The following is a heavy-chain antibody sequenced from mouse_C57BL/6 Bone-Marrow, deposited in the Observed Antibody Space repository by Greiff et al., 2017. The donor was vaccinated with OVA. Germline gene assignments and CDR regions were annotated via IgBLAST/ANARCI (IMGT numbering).Heavy chain of an antibody. V-gene: IGHV14-1*01. Sequence: EVKLQESGAELVRPGASVKLSCTASGFNIKDYYMHWVKQRPEQGLEWIGRIDPEDGDTEYAPKFQGKATMTADTSSNTAYLQLSSLTSEDTAVYYCTTTTVVATLYFDVWGTGTTVTVSS. D-gene: IGHD1-1*01. J-gene: IGHJ1*03. CDR3: TTTTVVATLYFDV. CDR2: IDPEDGDT. CDR1: GFNIKDYY.